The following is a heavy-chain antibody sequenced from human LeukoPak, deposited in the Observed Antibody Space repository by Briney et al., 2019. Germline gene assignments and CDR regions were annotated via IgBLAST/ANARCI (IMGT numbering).Heavy chain of an antibody. J-gene: IGHJ4*02. CDR3: ARLALPGPISYFDY. V-gene: IGHV4-39*01. CDR1: GGSISSCSYY. CDR2: IYYSGVT. D-gene: IGHD6-19*01. Sequence: PSETLSLTCTVSGGSISSCSYYWGWIRQPPGKELEWIGCIYYSGVTYYTPSLKSRVTISVDTSKNQFSLTLSSVTASDTTVYYCARLALPGPISYFDYWGPGTLVTVSS.